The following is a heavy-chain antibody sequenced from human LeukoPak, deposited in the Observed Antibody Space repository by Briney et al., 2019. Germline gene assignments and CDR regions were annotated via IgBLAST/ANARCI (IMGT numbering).Heavy chain of an antibody. Sequence: GGSLRLSCAASGFTFSSYWMHWVRQAPGKGLEWVSAISGSGDSTYYADSVKGRFTVSRDNSKNTLYLQMNSLRADDTAVYYCANTHYFGSGTYPFDHWGQGTLVTVSS. J-gene: IGHJ4*02. D-gene: IGHD3-10*01. CDR2: ISGSGDST. V-gene: IGHV3-23*01. CDR3: ANTHYFGSGTYPFDH. CDR1: GFTFSSYW.